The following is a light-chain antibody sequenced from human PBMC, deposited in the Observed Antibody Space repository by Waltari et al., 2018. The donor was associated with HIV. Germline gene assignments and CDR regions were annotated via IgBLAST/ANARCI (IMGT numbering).Light chain of an antibody. CDR2: GAS. V-gene: IGKV3-20*01. CDR3: QQYGSSPPVYT. J-gene: IGKJ2*01. Sequence: EIVLTQSPGTLSLSPGERATLSCRASQSVSSNYLTWYQQKPGRAPRLLIYGASSRATGIPDRFSGSGSETDFTLTISRLEPEDCAVYYCQQYGSSPPVYTFGQGTKLEIK. CDR1: QSVSSNY.